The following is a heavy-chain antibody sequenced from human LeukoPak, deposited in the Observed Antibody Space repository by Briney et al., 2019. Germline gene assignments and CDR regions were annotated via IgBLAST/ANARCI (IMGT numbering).Heavy chain of an antibody. V-gene: IGHV1-18*04. J-gene: IGHJ4*02. CDR1: GFTFTNFF. D-gene: IGHD2-8*02. CDR3: AKYGTGYFDY. Sequence: ASVKVSCTASGFTFTNFFMHWVRQAPGQGLEWMGWVSGNNDNIDYAEKFQGRITMTTDTSTSTAYMELRSLTSDDTAIYYCAKYGTGYFDYWGQGTLITVSS. CDR2: VSGNNDNI.